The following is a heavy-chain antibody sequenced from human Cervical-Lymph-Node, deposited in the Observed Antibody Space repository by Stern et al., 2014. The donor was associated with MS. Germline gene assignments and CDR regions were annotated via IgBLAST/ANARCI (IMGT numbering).Heavy chain of an antibody. CDR3: ARLEYTTWSRGFDY. V-gene: IGHV3-7*01. Sequence: QLVQSGGALVQPGGSLRLSCAASGFTFSSYYMSWVRQAPGTGLEWLAKRRQDGADNSYAGPVKGRFFISRDNAKTSLYLQMNSLRADDTAVYYCARLEYTTWSRGFDYLGQGTLVTVSS. D-gene: IGHD1-1*01. CDR1: GFTFSSYY. CDR2: RRQDGADN. J-gene: IGHJ4*02.